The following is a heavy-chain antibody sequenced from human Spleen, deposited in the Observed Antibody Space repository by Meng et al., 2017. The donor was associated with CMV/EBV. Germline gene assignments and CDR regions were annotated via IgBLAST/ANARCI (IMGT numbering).Heavy chain of an antibody. CDR3: VREPGP. CDR2: IYYSGST. V-gene: IGHV4-4*02. Sequence: GTLSLTCAVSGGSISSSNWWSWIRQPPGKGLEWIGSIYYSGSTYYSPSLKSRVAISVDTSKNQFSLKLSSVTAADTAVYYCVREPGPWGQGTLVTVSS. J-gene: IGHJ5*02. CDR1: GGSISSSNW.